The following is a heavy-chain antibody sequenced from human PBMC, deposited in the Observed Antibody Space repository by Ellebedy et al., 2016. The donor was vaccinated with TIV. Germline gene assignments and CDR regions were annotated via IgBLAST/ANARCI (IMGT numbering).Heavy chain of an antibody. D-gene: IGHD4-11*01. J-gene: IGHJ5*02. Sequence: ASVKVSCKASGYTFTGYYMHWVRQAPGQGPEWMGWINVNSGGTNYAQSFQGRVTMTRDTSTSTVYMELRSLRSEDTAVYYCARGKDYGNYVGWFDPWGQGTLVTVSS. CDR3: ARGKDYGNYVGWFDP. CDR2: INVNSGGT. CDR1: GYTFTGYY. V-gene: IGHV1-2*02.